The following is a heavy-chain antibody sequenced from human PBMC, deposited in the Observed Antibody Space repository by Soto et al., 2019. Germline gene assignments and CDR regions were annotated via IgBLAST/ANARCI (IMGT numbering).Heavy chain of an antibody. D-gene: IGHD3-3*01. V-gene: IGHV4-59*01. J-gene: IGHJ4*02. Sequence: PSETLSLTCTVSGGSISSYYWSWIRQPPGKGLEWIGYIYYSGSTNYNPSLKSRVTISVDTSKNQFSLKLSSVTAADTAVYYCARVARLSDYDFWSGYPRPYYFDYWGQGTLVTVSS. CDR3: ARVARLSDYDFWSGYPRPYYFDY. CDR2: IYYSGST. CDR1: GGSISSYY.